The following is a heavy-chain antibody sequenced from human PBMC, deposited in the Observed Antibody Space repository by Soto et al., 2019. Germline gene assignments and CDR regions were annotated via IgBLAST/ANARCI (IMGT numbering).Heavy chain of an antibody. CDR3: TRSGSYSPFEI. Sequence: EVQLVESGGGLVQPGGSVRLTCAASGFTLSDHYMDWVRQAPGKGLEWVGRSRNRANSYSTEYAASVKGRFTISRDDSKNSLSVQMNSLKTEDAAVYYCTRSGSYSPFEIWGQGTMVTVSS. CDR2: SRNRANSYST. CDR1: GFTLSDHY. V-gene: IGHV3-72*01. D-gene: IGHD1-26*01. J-gene: IGHJ3*02.